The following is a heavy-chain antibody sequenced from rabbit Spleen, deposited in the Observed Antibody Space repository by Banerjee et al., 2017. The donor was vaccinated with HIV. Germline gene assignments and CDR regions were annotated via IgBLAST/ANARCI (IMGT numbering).Heavy chain of an antibody. CDR2: IYVGGGNT. J-gene: IGHJ4*01. Sequence: QEQLMESGGGLVQPGGSLKLSCKASGFDFSRTGVSWVRQAPGKGLEWIGIIYVGGGNTDYASWVNGRFTISSDNAQTTVDLQMNSLTSADTATYFCAREDDDYGAFNLWGPGTLVTVS. CDR3: AREDDDYGAFNL. D-gene: IGHD2-1*01. CDR1: GFDFSRTG. V-gene: IGHV1S47*01.